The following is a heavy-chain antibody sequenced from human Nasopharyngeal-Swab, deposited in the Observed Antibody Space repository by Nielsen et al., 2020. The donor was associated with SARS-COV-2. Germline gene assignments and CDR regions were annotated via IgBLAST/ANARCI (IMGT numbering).Heavy chain of an antibody. Sequence: GESLKISCAASGFTFSDYYMSWIRQAPGKGLEWVSYISSSGSTIYYAHSVKGRFTISRDNAKNSLYLQMNSLRAEDTAVYYCARDLHSRAEFDYWGQGTLVTVSS. J-gene: IGHJ4*02. CDR1: GFTFSDYY. V-gene: IGHV3-11*01. CDR3: ARDLHSRAEFDY. CDR2: ISSSGSTI. D-gene: IGHD1-14*01.